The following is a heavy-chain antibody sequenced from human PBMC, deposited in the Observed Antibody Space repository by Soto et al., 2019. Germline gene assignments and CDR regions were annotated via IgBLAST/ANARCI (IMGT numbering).Heavy chain of an antibody. J-gene: IGHJ2*01. CDR3: ARAPVLVVTDWYFDL. Sequence: GGSLRLSCAASGFTVSSNYMSWVRQAPGKGLEWVSVIYSGGSTYYADSVKGRFTISRDNSKNTLYLQMNSLRAEDTAVYYCARAPVLVVTDWYFDLWGRGTLVTVSS. CDR2: IYSGGST. CDR1: GFTVSSNY. D-gene: IGHD3-22*01. V-gene: IGHV3-53*01.